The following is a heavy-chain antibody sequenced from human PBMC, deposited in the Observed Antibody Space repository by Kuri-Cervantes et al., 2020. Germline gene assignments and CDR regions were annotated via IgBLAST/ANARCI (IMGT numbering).Heavy chain of an antibody. D-gene: IGHD6-13*01. J-gene: IGHJ4*02. CDR2: IYWDDDK. V-gene: IGHV2-5*02. Sequence: SGPTLVKPTQTLTLTRTFSGFSLSTSGAGVGWIRQPPGKALEWLALIYWDDDKRYSPSLKSRLTITKDTSKNQVVLTMTNMDPVDTATYCCARIVGSWYENYYFDYWGQGTLVTVSS. CDR3: ARIVGSWYENYYFDY. CDR1: GFSLSTSGAG.